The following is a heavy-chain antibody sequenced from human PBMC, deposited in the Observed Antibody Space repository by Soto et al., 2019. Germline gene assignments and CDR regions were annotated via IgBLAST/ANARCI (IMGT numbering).Heavy chain of an antibody. J-gene: IGHJ4*02. CDR2: ISAFNGET. CDR3: VRDQQWLLPVPLNFDY. Sequence: ASVKVSCKASGFTFSDYGFSWVRQAPGRGLEWMGWISAFNGETNYTQKSEGRVAMTTDAATTTAYMELRSLTVDDTVVYYCVRDQQWLLPVPLNFDYWGQGTVVTVSS. CDR1: GFTFSDYG. D-gene: IGHD6-19*01. V-gene: IGHV1-18*01.